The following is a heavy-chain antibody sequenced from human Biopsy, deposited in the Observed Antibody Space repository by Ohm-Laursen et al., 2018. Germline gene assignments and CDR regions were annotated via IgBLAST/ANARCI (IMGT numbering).Heavy chain of an antibody. V-gene: IGHV1-2*02. CDR3: ARDPLNGHKHFDY. Sequence: SVKVSCKASSYTFTDYNIHWIRQAPGQGLEWLGYINCKTGATNYAQKFQGTATMTRDTSISTAYLALGSLRSADTAIYYCARDPLNGHKHFDYWGQGSLVTVSS. CDR2: INCKTGAT. J-gene: IGHJ4*02. D-gene: IGHD2-8*01. CDR1: SYTFTDYN.